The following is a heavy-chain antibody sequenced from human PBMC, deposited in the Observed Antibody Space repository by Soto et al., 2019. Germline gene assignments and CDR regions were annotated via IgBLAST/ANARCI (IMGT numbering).Heavy chain of an antibody. CDR1: GFTFRGFA. V-gene: IGHV3-23*01. D-gene: IGHD6-25*01. CDR2: ISGRSEKT. J-gene: IGHJ4*01. Sequence: WGPRRHPSTASGFTFRGFAISWVRQATGKGLEWVSSISGRSEKTYYADSVNGRFTISRDNSKDTLYLQMSSLRPEDTAVYYCTKDSRSAWHPYYFDFWGQGTLVTVSS. CDR3: TKDSRSAWHPYYFDF.